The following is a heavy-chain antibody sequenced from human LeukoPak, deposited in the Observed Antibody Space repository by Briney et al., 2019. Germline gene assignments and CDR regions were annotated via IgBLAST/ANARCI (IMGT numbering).Heavy chain of an antibody. CDR2: ISYDGSNK. CDR1: GFTFRSYA. CDR3: ARDSAWEWLPDYYFDS. J-gene: IGHJ4*02. D-gene: IGHD5-24*01. Sequence: GGSLRLSCAASGFTFRSYAMHWVRQAPGKGLEWVAVISYDGSNKYYADSVKGRFTISRDNSKNTLYLQMNSLRAEDTAVYYCARDSAWEWLPDYYFDSWGQGTLVTVSS. V-gene: IGHV3-30*04.